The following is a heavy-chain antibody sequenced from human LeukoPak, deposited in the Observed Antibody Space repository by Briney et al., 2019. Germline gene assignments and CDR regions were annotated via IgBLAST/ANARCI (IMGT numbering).Heavy chain of an antibody. D-gene: IGHD3-3*01. CDR3: ARDRYTIFGVVTPDMDV. J-gene: IGHJ6*03. V-gene: IGHV3-66*02. CDR1: GFTVSSNY. Sequence: GGSLRLSCAASGFTVSSNYRRWVRQAPGKGLEWVSVIYSGGSTYYADSVKGRLTISSDNSKNTLYLQMNSLRAEDTAVYYCARDRYTIFGVVTPDMDVWGKGTTVTVSS. CDR2: IYSGGST.